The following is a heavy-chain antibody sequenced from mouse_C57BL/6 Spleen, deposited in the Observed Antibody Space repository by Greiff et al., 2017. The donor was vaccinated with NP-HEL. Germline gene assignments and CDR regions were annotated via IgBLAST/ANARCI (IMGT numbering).Heavy chain of an antibody. CDR1: GYTFTEYT. CDR2: FYPGSGSI. D-gene: IGHD1-1*01. V-gene: IGHV1-62-2*01. CDR3: ARHEEGSLYYYGSSPAWFAY. J-gene: IGHJ3*01. Sequence: VQLQQSGAELVKPGASVKLSCKASGYTFTEYTIHWVKQRSGQGLEWIGWFYPGSGSIKYNEKFKDKATLTADKSSSTVYMELSRLTSEDSAVYFCARHEEGSLYYYGSSPAWFAYWGQGTLVTVSA.